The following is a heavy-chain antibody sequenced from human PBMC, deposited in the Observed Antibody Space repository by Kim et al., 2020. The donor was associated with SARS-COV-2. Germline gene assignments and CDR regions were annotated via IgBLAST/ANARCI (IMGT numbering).Heavy chain of an antibody. Sequence: YADSVKGRFTISRDNSKNTLYRQMNSLRAEDTAVYYCARDFGVTAMVLDYWGQGTLVTVSS. D-gene: IGHD5-18*01. CDR3: ARDFGVTAMVLDY. J-gene: IGHJ4*02. V-gene: IGHV3-33*01.